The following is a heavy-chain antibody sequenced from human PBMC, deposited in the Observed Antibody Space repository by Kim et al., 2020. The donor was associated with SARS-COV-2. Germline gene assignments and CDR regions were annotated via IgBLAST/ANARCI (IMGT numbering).Heavy chain of an antibody. Sequence: GGSLRLSCAASGFTFDDYAMHWVRQAPGKGLEWVSLISGDGGSTYYADSVKGRFTISRDNSKNSLYLQMNSLRTEDTALYYCAKDKTASSTSCYGCYYYGMDVWGQGTTVTVSS. CDR3: AKDKTASSTSCYGCYYYGMDV. J-gene: IGHJ6*02. V-gene: IGHV3-43*02. D-gene: IGHD2-2*01. CDR2: ISGDGGST. CDR1: GFTFDDYA.